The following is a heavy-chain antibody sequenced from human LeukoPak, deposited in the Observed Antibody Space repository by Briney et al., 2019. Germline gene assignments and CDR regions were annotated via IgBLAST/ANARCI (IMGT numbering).Heavy chain of an antibody. D-gene: IGHD5-24*01. CDR1: GYTFTGYY. Sequence: ASVKVSCKASGYTFTGYYMHWVRQAPGQGLEWMGWINPNSGVTDYAQNFQGRVTMTRDTSISTAYMELSRLRSDDTAVYYCARVVVRDANNYKDYWGQGTLVTVSS. V-gene: IGHV1-2*02. CDR2: INPNSGVT. CDR3: ARVVVRDANNYKDY. J-gene: IGHJ4*02.